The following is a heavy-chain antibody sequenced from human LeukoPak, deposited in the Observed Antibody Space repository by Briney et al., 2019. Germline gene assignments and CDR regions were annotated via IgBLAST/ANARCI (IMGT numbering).Heavy chain of an antibody. D-gene: IGHD2-15*01. CDR3: AKDPNSGYCSGGSCYLEYFQH. J-gene: IGHJ1*01. CDR2: ISGSGGST. CDR1: GFTFSSYA. Sequence: PGGSLRPSCAASGFTFSSYAMSWVRQAPGKGLEWVSAISGSGGSTYYADSVKGRFTISRDNSKTTLYLQMNSLRAEDTAVYYCAKDPNSGYCSGGSCYLEYFQHWGQGTLVTVSS. V-gene: IGHV3-23*01.